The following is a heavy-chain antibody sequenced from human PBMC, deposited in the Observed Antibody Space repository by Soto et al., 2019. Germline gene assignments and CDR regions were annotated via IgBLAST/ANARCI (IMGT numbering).Heavy chain of an antibody. CDR2: IIPIFRTT. CDR1: GDTFSNYA. D-gene: IGHD2-2*01. J-gene: IGHJ6*02. CDR3: ARDMIPAAPAYKYYAMDV. V-gene: IGHV1-69*01. Sequence: HVQLVQSGAEVKKPGSSVKVSCKASGDTFSNYAISWVRQAPGQGLEWMGGIIPIFRTTDYAQNFQGRVTITADEATTTASMELSSLRSASRAVLFWARDMIPAAPAYKYYAMDVWGQGTPVTVSS.